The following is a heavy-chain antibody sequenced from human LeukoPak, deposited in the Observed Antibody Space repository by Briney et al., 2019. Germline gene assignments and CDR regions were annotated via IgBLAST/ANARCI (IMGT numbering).Heavy chain of an antibody. Sequence: ASVKVSCKASGYTFTSYDTNWVRQSTGQGLEWMGWMNPNSSNTGYAQKFQGRVTMTRNTSISTAYMELRSLRSDDMAVYYCARQVLWFGEGFDYWGQGTLVTVSS. J-gene: IGHJ4*02. CDR3: ARQVLWFGEGFDY. V-gene: IGHV1-8*01. CDR2: MNPNSSNT. D-gene: IGHD3-10*01. CDR1: GYTFTSYD.